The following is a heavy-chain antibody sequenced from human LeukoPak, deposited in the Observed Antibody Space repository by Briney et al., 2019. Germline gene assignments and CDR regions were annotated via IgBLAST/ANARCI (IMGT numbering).Heavy chain of an antibody. V-gene: IGHV4-38-2*01. D-gene: IGHD6-13*01. Sequence: PSETLSLTCAVSGYSISSGYYWGWIRQPPGKGLEWIGSIYHSGSTYYNPSLKSRVTISEDTSKNQFSLKLSSVTAADTAVYYCARLRSSSLVDYWGQGTLVTVSS. J-gene: IGHJ4*02. CDR3: ARLRSSSLVDY. CDR1: GYSISSGYY. CDR2: IYHSGST.